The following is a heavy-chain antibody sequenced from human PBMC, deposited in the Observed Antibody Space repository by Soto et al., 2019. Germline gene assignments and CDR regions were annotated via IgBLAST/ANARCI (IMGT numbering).Heavy chain of an antibody. CDR1: GYTFTSYG. Sequence: ASVKVSCKASGYTFTSYGISWVRQAPGQGLEWMGWISAYNGNTNYAQKLQGRVTMTTDTSTSTAYMELRSLRSDDTAVYYWARTVGEVTTVWFDPRAQRTPVPVPS. J-gene: IGHJ5*02. CDR2: ISAYNGNT. D-gene: IGHD4-17*01. V-gene: IGHV1-18*01. CDR3: ARTVGEVTTVWFDP.